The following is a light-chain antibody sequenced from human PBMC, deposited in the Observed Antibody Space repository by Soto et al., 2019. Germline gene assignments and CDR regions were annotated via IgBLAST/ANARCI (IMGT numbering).Light chain of an antibody. J-gene: IGLJ1*01. Sequence: QSALTQPASVSGSPGQSITISCTGTSSDVGGYNYVSWYQQYPGKAPKLMIYDVCNRPSGVSNRFSGSKSGNTASLTISGLQAEDEADYYCTSYTTSSTLVFATGTKVTVL. CDR1: SSDVGGYNY. V-gene: IGLV2-14*01. CDR2: DVC. CDR3: TSYTTSSTLV.